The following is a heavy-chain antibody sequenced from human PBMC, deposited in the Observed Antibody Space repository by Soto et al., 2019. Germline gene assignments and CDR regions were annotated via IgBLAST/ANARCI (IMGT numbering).Heavy chain of an antibody. CDR2: ISKDGTKK. D-gene: IGHD5-18*01. J-gene: IGHJ6*02. V-gene: IGHV3-30-3*01. Sequence: PGGSLRLSCEASVSTFSYYTLYWVRQAPGKGLEWLAGISKDGTKKDYADSVKGRFTISRDNFRNTFYLRMDSLRSEDTALYYCAREGTKDSFYYYGLDVWGPGTTVTVSS. CDR3: AREGTKDSFYYYGLDV. CDR1: VSTFSYYT.